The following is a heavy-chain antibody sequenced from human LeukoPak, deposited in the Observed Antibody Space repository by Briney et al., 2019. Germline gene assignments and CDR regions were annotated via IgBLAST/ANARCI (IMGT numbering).Heavy chain of an antibody. CDR1: GYTFTSYG. CDR2: MNPNSGNT. Sequence: GASVKVSCKASGYTFTSYGISWVRQAPGQGLEWMGWMNPNSGNTGYAQKFQGRVTMTRNTSISTAYMELSSLRSEDTAVYYCAREYGSGSYYWFDPWGQGTLVTVSS. CDR3: AREYGSGSYYWFDP. V-gene: IGHV1-8*02. D-gene: IGHD3-10*01. J-gene: IGHJ5*02.